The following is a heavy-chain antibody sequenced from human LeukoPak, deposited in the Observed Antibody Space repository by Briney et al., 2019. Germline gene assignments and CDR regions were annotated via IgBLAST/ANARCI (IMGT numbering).Heavy chain of an antibody. D-gene: IGHD4-17*01. J-gene: IGHJ4*02. Sequence: GASLRLSCAASGFTFSSYAMGWVRQAPGKGLEWVSAISGSGGSTYYADSVKGRFTISRDNSKNTLYLQMNSLRAEDTAVYYCAKLGQMTTVTTSENYWGQGTLVTVSS. CDR1: GFTFSSYA. V-gene: IGHV3-23*01. CDR2: ISGSGGST. CDR3: AKLGQMTTVTTSENY.